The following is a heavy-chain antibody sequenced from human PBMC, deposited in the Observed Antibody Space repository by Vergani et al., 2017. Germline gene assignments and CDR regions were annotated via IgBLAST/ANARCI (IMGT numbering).Heavy chain of an antibody. V-gene: IGHV3-23*01. J-gene: IGHJ4*02. CDR1: GFTFSSYA. D-gene: IGHD3-22*01. Sequence: EVQLLESGGGLVQPGGSLRLSCAASGFTFSSYAMTWVRQAPGKGLEWVSTISGSGGSTYYADSVKGRFTISRDNSKNTLYLQINSLRAEDTAVYYCAKDSEGSSGYPFDYWGQGTLVTVSS. CDR2: ISGSGGST. CDR3: AKDSEGSSGYPFDY.